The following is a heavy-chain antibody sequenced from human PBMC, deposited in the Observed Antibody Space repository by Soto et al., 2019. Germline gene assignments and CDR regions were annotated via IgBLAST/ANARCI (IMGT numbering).Heavy chain of an antibody. V-gene: IGHV4-59*01. D-gene: IGHD6-25*01. CDR1: GGSIRSYF. Sequence: QVQLQESGPGLVKPSETLSLTCTVSGGSIRSYFWSWIRQPPGKGLEWVGYIYNRGSTDYSPFLKSRVTISVDTSRNQFSLRLSSVTAADAAVYYCARTQAAYNGMDVWGQGTTVTVSS. CDR2: IYNRGST. J-gene: IGHJ6*02. CDR3: ARTQAAYNGMDV.